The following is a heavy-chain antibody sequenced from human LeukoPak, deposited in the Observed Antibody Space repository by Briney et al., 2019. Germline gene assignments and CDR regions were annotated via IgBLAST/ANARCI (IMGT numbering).Heavy chain of an antibody. D-gene: IGHD6-19*01. J-gene: IGHJ4*02. CDR1: DGSISSYY. CDR3: ACSSSGWFWNY. V-gene: IGHV4-4*07. CDR2: LYTSGST. Sequence: SETLSLTCTVSDGSISSYYWSWIRQPAGKGLEWIGRLYTSGSTNYNPSLKSRVTMSVDTSKNQSSLKLSSVTAADTAVYYCACSSSGWFWNYWGQGTLVTVSS.